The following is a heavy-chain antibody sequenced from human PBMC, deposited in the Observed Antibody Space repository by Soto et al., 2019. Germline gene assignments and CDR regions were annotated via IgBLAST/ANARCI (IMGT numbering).Heavy chain of an antibody. CDR3: TTCNFPLNLEGATTFDY. Sequence: ASVKVSCKASGYTFTTYGINWLRRSPGQGLEWVGWISAYNGHTNYAQKLQGRVTMTTDTSTSTASMEVRSLRSDDTAVYFCTTCNFPLNLEGATTFDYWGQGTLVTVSS. CDR1: GYTFTTYG. J-gene: IGHJ4*02. D-gene: IGHD1-26*01. CDR2: ISAYNGHT. V-gene: IGHV1-18*04.